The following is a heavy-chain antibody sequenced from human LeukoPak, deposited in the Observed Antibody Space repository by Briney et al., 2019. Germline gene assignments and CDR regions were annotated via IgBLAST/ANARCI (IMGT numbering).Heavy chain of an antibody. CDR1: GFTFSSYA. V-gene: IGHV3-23*01. J-gene: IGHJ4*02. CDR2: ISAGGDTT. CDR3: AAISYSGTWPVGY. Sequence: GGSLRLSCAVSGFTFSSYAMSWVRQAPGEGLEWVSGISAGGDTTYTADSVRGRFTISRDNSNNTLYLQMNILTAEDTAVYYCAAISYSGTWPVGYWGQGILVTV. D-gene: IGHD6-25*01.